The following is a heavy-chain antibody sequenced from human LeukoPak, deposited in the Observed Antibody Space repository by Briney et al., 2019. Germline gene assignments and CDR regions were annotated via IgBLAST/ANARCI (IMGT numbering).Heavy chain of an antibody. CDR2: IYPGDSDS. J-gene: IGHJ6*02. D-gene: IGHD5-12*01. Sequence: GESLKISCKGSGYSFTSNWIGWVRQMPGKGLEWMGIIYPGDSDSRYSPSFQGQVTMSADKSISTAYLQWSSLRASDTAIYYCARLSGYNEGMDVWGQETTVTVSS. V-gene: IGHV5-51*01. CDR3: ARLSGYNEGMDV. CDR1: GYSFTSNW.